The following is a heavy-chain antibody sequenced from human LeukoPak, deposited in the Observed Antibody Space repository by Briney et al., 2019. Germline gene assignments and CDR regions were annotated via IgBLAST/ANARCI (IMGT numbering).Heavy chain of an antibody. J-gene: IGHJ4*02. CDR2: INSKSDGGTT. V-gene: IGHV3-15*01. CDR3: TAGHYSSR. Sequence: KAGGSLRLSCAASGFDLTNNWMRWVRQAPGKGLEWVGGINSKSDGGTTDYGAPVKGRFTILRDDSKNTLYLEMNSLKTEDTAVYYCTAGHYSSRWGQGTLVTVSS. D-gene: IGHD6-13*01. CDR1: GFDLTNNW.